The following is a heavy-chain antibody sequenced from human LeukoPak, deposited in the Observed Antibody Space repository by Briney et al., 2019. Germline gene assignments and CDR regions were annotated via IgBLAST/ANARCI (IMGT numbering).Heavy chain of an antibody. CDR2: ISAYNGNT. CDR3: ARDHTHDSSGDFDP. D-gene: IGHD3-22*01. Sequence: GASVKVSCKASGYTFTSYGISWVRQAPRQGLEWMGWISAYNGNTNYAQKLQGRVTMTTDTSTSTAYMELRSLRSDDTAVYYCARDHTHDSSGDFDPWGQGTLVTVSS. V-gene: IGHV1-18*01. J-gene: IGHJ5*02. CDR1: GYTFTSYG.